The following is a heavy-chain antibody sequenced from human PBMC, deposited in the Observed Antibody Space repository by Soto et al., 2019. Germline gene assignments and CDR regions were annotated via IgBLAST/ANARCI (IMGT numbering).Heavy chain of an antibody. V-gene: IGHV1-2*04. Sequence: GASVKVSCKASGYTFTGYYMHWVRQAPGQGLEWMGWINPNSGGTNYAQKFQGWVTMTRDTSISTAYMELSRLRSDDTAVYYCARGNADFWSGYKGYYYYYMDVWGKGTTVTDSS. CDR1: GYTFTGYY. D-gene: IGHD3-3*01. CDR2: INPNSGGT. CDR3: ARGNADFWSGYKGYYYYYMDV. J-gene: IGHJ6*03.